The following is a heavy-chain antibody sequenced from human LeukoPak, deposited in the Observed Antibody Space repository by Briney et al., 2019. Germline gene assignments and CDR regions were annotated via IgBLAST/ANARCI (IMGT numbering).Heavy chain of an antibody. J-gene: IGHJ4*02. CDR3: AKDLGY. V-gene: IGHV3-30*02. D-gene: IGHD7-27*01. CDR1: GFTLSSYG. Sequence: PGGSLRLSCAASGFTLSSYGMHWVRQAPGKGLEWVAFIQYDGSNKYYADSVKGRFTISRDNSKNTLYLQMNSLRAEDTTVYYCAKDLGYWGQGTLVTVSS. CDR2: IQYDGSNK.